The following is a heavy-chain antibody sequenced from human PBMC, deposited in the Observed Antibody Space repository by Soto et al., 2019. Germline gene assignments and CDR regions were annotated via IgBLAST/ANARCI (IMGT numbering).Heavy chain of an antibody. CDR1: GFTVGSDY. J-gene: IGHJ4*02. V-gene: IGHV3-53*01. D-gene: IGHD6-19*01. CDR3: ARQLWSSAWKNYFAY. CDR2: IYSGGST. Sequence: EVQLVESGGGLIQPGGSLRLSCAASGFTVGSDYMSWVRQAPGKGLEWVSVIYSGGSTYYADSVKGRFSISRDNSENTLYLQMNSLSAGDTAVYYCARQLWSSAWKNYFAYWGQGTLVTVSS.